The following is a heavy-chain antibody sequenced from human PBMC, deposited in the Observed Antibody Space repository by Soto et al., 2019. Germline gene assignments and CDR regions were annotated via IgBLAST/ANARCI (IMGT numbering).Heavy chain of an antibody. CDR1: GFTFSSYA. Sequence: EVQLVESGGGLVQPGGSLRLSCAASGFTFSSYAMHWVRQAPGKGLEYVSAISSNGGSTYYANSVKGRFTISRDNSKNTLYLQMGSLRAEDMAVYYCAREGLRDAFDIWGQGTMVTVSS. D-gene: IGHD6-19*01. CDR3: AREGLRDAFDI. J-gene: IGHJ3*02. V-gene: IGHV3-64*01. CDR2: ISSNGGST.